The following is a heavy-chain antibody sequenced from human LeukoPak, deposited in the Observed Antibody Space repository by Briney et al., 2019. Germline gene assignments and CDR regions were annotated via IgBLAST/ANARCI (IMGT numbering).Heavy chain of an antibody. Sequence: AGGSLRLSCAASEFTFSSYAMQWVRQTLGKGLEWVSGISASGDTTYYADSVKGRFTISRGNSKNTLYLQMNSLTAEDTAIYYCAKYVTAKGPPYGLDVWGQGTTVTVSS. V-gene: IGHV3-23*01. CDR3: AKYVTAKGPPYGLDV. D-gene: IGHD1-14*01. CDR2: ISASGDTT. CDR1: EFTFSSYA. J-gene: IGHJ6*02.